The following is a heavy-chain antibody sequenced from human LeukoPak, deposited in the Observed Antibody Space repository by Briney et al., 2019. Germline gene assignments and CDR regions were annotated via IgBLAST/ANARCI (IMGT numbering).Heavy chain of an antibody. CDR3: ARDWDYGMDV. CDR1: GFTFSSYG. D-gene: IGHD3-16*01. CDR2: IKQDGSEK. V-gene: IGHV3-7*01. Sequence: PGGSLRLSCAASGFTFSSYGMHWVRQAPGKGLEWVANIKQDGSEKYYVDSVKGRFTISRDNAKNSLYLQMNSLRAEDTAVYYCARDWDYGMDVWGQGTTVTVSS. J-gene: IGHJ6*02.